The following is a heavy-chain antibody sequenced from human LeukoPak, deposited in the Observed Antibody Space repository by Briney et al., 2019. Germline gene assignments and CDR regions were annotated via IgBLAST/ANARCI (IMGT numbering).Heavy chain of an antibody. CDR1: GGSISSYY. D-gene: IGHD6-13*01. CDR3: AREDSSSWYHWFDP. V-gene: IGHV4-59*01. Sequence: SETLSLTCTVSGGSISSYYWSWIRRPPGKGLEWIGYIYYSGSTNYNPSLKSRVTISVDTSKNQFSLKLSSVTAADTAVYYCAREDSSSWYHWFDPWGQGTLVTVSS. J-gene: IGHJ5*02. CDR2: IYYSGST.